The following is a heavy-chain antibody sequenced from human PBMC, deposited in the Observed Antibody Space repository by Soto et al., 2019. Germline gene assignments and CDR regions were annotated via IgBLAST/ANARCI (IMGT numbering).Heavy chain of an antibody. CDR3: SQRLSHYGLGRERENWFAP. CDR1: GFSLSTTGVG. Sequence: QITLKDSGPTLVKPTQTLTLNCSFSGFSLSTTGVGVGWIRQPPGKALEWLALIYWYDDKRYSPSLNSRLTLNKDTSKHQVILPMTNLVPVDTATYSCSQRLSHYGLGRERENWFAPWGQETQVIVSS. D-gene: IGHD3-10*01. V-gene: IGHV2-5*01. J-gene: IGHJ5*02. CDR2: IYWYDDK.